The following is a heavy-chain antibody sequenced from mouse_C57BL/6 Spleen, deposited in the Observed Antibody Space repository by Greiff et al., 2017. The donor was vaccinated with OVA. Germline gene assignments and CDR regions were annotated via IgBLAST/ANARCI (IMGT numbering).Heavy chain of an antibody. CDR3: ARPAYYGSPWFAY. V-gene: IGHV1-55*01. CDR1: GYTFTSYW. D-gene: IGHD1-1*01. CDR2: IYPGSGST. J-gene: IGHJ3*01. Sequence: QVQLQQPGAELVKPGASVKMSCKASGYTFTSYWITWVKQRPGQGLEWIGDIYPGSGSTNYNEKFKSKATLTVATSSSTAYMQLSSLTSEDSAVYYCARPAYYGSPWFAYWGQGTLVTVSA.